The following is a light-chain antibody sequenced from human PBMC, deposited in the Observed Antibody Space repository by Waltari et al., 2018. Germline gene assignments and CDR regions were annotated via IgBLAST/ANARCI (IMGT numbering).Light chain of an antibody. V-gene: IGLV3-1*01. J-gene: IGLJ1*01. Sequence: SYELTQPPSVSVSPGQTASISCSGDNLGDKFASWYQQKPGQSPLLVIYQDNRRPSGIPERFSGANSGNTATLIISGTQAMDEADYYCQAWDSGTAVLGTGTKVTVL. CDR2: QDN. CDR1: NLGDKF. CDR3: QAWDSGTAV.